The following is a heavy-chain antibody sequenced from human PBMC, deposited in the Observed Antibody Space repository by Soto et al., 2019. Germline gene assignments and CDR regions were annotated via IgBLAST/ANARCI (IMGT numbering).Heavy chain of an antibody. CDR2: INHSGST. Sequence: SETLSLTCAVYGGSFSGYYWSWIRQPPGKGLEWIGEINHSGSTNYNPSLKSRVTISVDTSKNQFSLKLSSVTAADTAVYYCARGPSYYYDSSGYSKACFDYWGQGTLVTVSS. D-gene: IGHD3-22*01. CDR1: GGSFSGYY. CDR3: ARGPSYYYDSSGYSKACFDY. J-gene: IGHJ4*02. V-gene: IGHV4-34*01.